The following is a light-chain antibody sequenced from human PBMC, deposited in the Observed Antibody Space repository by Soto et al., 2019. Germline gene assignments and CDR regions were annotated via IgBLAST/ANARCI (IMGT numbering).Light chain of an antibody. J-gene: IGKJ5*01. CDR3: MQGTHWPIT. CDR2: KVS. V-gene: IGKV2-30*02. CDR1: QSLVHSDGIAY. Sequence: DVVMTQTALSLSVAPGQPASISCRANQSLVHSDGIAYFSWFQQRPGRSPRRLIYKVSNRDSGVPARFSGSGSGTDFALKISRVEAEDVGVYYCMQGTHWPITFGQGTRLEIK.